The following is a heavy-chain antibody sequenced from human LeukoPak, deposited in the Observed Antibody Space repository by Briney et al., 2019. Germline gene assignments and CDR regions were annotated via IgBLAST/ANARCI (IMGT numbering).Heavy chain of an antibody. CDR2: IIPILGIA. D-gene: IGHD1-14*01. Sequence: SVKVSCKASGGTFSSYAISWVRQAPGQGLEWMGRIIPILGIANYAQKFQGRVTITADKSTSTAYMELNSLRAEDTAVYYCARRPGSDYYGMDVWGQGTTVTVSS. CDR3: ARRPGSDYYGMDV. V-gene: IGHV1-69*04. CDR1: GGTFSSYA. J-gene: IGHJ6*02.